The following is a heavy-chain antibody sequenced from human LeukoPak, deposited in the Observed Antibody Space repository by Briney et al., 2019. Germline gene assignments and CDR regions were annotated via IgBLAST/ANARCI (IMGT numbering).Heavy chain of an antibody. D-gene: IGHD2-2*01. V-gene: IGHV3-9*01. J-gene: IGHJ4*02. CDR2: ISWNSGSI. CDR3: AKDLDCSSTSCYVGFDY. CDR1: GFTFDDYA. Sequence: PGGSLRLSCAASGFTFDDYAMHWVRQAPGKGLEWVSGISWNSGSIGYADSVKGRFTISRDNAKNSLYLQMNSLRAEDTALYYCAKDLDCSSTSCYVGFDYWGQGTLVTVSS.